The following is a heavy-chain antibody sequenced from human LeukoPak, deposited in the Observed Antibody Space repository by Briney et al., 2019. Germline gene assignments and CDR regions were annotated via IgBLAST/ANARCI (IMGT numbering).Heavy chain of an antibody. Sequence: GGSLRLSRAASGFTFDDYAMHWVRQAPGKGLEWVSGISWNSGSIDYADSVKGRFTISRDNAKNSLYLQMNSLRAEDMALYYCAKGRGYYQTWEGYYFDYWGQGTLVTVSS. J-gene: IGHJ4*02. CDR3: AKGRGYYQTWEGYYFDY. CDR2: ISWNSGSI. D-gene: IGHD3-22*01. V-gene: IGHV3-9*03. CDR1: GFTFDDYA.